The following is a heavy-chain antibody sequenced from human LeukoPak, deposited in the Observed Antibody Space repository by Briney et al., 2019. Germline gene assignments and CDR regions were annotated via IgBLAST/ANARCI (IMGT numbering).Heavy chain of an antibody. V-gene: IGHV4-4*07. CDR2: IHTSGST. J-gene: IGHJ4*02. D-gene: IGHD2-21*02. CDR1: GGSISSYY. Sequence: PSETLSLTCTVSGGSISSYYWSWIRQPAGKGLEWIGRIHTSGSTNYNPSLKSRVTMSVDTSKNQFSLKLSSVTAADTAVYYCARGQSSVVTAIPYYFDYWGQGTLVTVSS. CDR3: ARGQSSVVTAIPYYFDY.